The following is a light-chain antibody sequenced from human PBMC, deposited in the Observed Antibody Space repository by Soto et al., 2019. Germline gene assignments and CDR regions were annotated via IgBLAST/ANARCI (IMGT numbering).Light chain of an antibody. CDR1: QTISSW. Sequence: DIQMTQSPSTLSGSVGDRVTITCRASQTISSWLAWYQQKPGKAPKLLIYKASTLKSGVPSRFSGSGSGTEFTLTISSLQPDDFATYFCQPLYSYSEAFGQGTKVELK. CDR2: KAS. CDR3: QPLYSYSEA. V-gene: IGKV1-5*03. J-gene: IGKJ1*01.